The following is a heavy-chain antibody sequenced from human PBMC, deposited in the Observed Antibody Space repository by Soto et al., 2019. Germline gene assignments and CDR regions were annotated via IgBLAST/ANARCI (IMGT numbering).Heavy chain of an antibody. Sequence: QVQLVQSGAEVKKPGSSVKVSCKASGGTFSSYAISWVRQAPGQGLEWMGGIIPIFGTANYAQKCQGRVTITADESTSTAYMELSSLGSEDTAVYYCAREHIVVVTAMRYYYYGMDVWGQGTKVTVSS. CDR1: GGTFSSYA. V-gene: IGHV1-69*01. J-gene: IGHJ6*02. CDR2: IIPIFGTA. D-gene: IGHD2-21*02. CDR3: AREHIVVVTAMRYYYYGMDV.